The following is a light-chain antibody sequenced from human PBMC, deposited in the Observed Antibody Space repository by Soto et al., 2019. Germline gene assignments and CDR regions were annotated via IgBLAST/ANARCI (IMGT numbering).Light chain of an antibody. J-gene: IGLJ1*01. Sequence: QSVLTQPPSVSGAPGPRVTISCTGSGSNIGAGYDVHWYQQLPGTAPKLLIFANINRPSGVPDRFSGSKSGDTASLTVSGLQAEDEADYYCSSYTSTRTYVFGTGTKVTVL. CDR3: SSYTSTRTYV. CDR2: ANI. V-gene: IGLV1-40*01. CDR1: GSNIGAGYD.